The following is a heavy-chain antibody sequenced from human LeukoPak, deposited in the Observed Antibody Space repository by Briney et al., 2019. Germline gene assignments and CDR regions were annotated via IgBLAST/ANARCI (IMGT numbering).Heavy chain of an antibody. V-gene: IGHV1-69*06. D-gene: IGHD3-22*01. J-gene: IGHJ4*02. CDR3: ARDLYDSSGYWRGPFDY. CDR2: IIPIFGTA. Sequence: SVKVSCKASGGTFSSYAISWVRQAPGQGLEWMGEIIPIFGTANYAQKFQGRVTITADKSTSTAYMELSSLRSEDTAVYYCARDLYDSSGYWRGPFDYWGQGTLVTVSS. CDR1: GGTFSSYA.